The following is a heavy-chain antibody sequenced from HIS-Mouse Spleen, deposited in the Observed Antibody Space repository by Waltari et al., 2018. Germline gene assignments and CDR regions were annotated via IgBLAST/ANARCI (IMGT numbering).Heavy chain of an antibody. J-gene: IGHJ6*02. D-gene: IGHD5-18*01. CDR1: GGSFSGYY. CDR3: ARGLPGGYSYGYYYYGMDV. CDR2: INHSGST. Sequence: QVQLQQWGAGLLKPSETLSLTCAVYGGSFSGYYWIWIRQPPGKGLEWIGEINHSGSTNYNPSLKSRVTISVDTSKNQFSLKLSSVTAADTAVYYCARGLPGGYSYGYYYYGMDVWGQGTTVTVSS. V-gene: IGHV4-34*01.